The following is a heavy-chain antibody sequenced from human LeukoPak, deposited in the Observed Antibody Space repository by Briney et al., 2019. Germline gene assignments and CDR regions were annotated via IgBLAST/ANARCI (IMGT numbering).Heavy chain of an antibody. J-gene: IGHJ3*02. CDR2: INPNSGGT. V-gene: IGHV1-2*02. CDR1: GYTFTGYY. CDR3: ARDSPPRAFDI. Sequence: ASVKVSCKASGYTFTGYYMHWVRQAPGQGLEWMGWINPNSGGTDYAQKFKGRVTMTRDTSISTAYMELSRLRSDDTAVYYCARDSPPRAFDIWGQGTMVTVSS.